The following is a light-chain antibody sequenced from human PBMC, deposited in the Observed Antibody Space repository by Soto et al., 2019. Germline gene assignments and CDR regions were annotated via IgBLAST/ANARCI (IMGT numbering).Light chain of an antibody. CDR1: QSVSSY. J-gene: IGKJ4*01. CDR3: QQYADSPLT. CDR2: DAS. Sequence: EIVLTQSPATLSLSPGERATLSCRASQSVSSYLAWYQQKPGQAPRLLIWDASRRATGIPDRFSGSGSGTDFTLTVSRLEPEDFAVYYCQQYADSPLTFGGGTKVDIK. V-gene: IGKV3-20*01.